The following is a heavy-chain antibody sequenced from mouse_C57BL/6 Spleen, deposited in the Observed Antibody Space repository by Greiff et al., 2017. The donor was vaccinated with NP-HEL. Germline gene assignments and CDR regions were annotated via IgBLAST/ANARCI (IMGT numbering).Heavy chain of an antibody. V-gene: IGHV1-19*01. J-gene: IGHJ2*01. CDR1: GYTFTDYY. Sequence: EVQLQQSGPVLVKPGASVKMSCKASGYTFTDYYMNWVKQSHGKSLEWIGVINPYNGGTSYNQKLKGKAHLTVAKSSSTADMEHYSLTSEDSAVYYCARSAALPDYWGQGTTLTVSS. CDR3: ARSAALPDY. CDR2: INPYNGGT.